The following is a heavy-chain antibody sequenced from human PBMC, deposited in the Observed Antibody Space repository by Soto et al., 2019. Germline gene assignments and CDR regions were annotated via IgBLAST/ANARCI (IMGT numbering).Heavy chain of an antibody. V-gene: IGHV1-18*01. D-gene: IGHD2-2*01. CDR1: GYTFTSYG. J-gene: IGHJ6*02. CDR2: ISAYNGNT. Sequence: ASVKVSCKASGYTFTSYGISWLRQAPGQGLEWMGWISAYNGNTNYAQKLQGRVTMTTDTSTSTAYMELRSLRSDDTAVYYCASMGPYCSSTSCYYYYGMDVWGQGTTVTVSS. CDR3: ASMGPYCSSTSCYYYYGMDV.